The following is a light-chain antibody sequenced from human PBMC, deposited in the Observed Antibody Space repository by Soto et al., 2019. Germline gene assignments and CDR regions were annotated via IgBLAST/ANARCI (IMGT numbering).Light chain of an antibody. CDR2: DNN. CDR3: GTWDSSLRDV. V-gene: IGLV1-51*01. Sequence: QSVLTQPPSVSAAPGQKVTISCSGSSSNIGNNYVSWYQHLPGTAPKLLIYDNNKRPSGIPDRFSASKSGTSATLGITGLQTGDEADYYCGTWDSSLRDVFGTGTKLTVL. CDR1: SSNIGNNY. J-gene: IGLJ1*01.